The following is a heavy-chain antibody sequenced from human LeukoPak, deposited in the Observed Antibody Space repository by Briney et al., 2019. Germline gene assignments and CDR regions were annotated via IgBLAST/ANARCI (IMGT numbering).Heavy chain of an antibody. D-gene: IGHD3-16*01. CDR2: ISYDGSNK. J-gene: IGHJ4*02. V-gene: IGHV3-30*03. Sequence: PGGSLRLSCAASGFTFSSYGMHWVRQAPGKGLEWVAVISYDGSNKYYADSVKGRFTISRDNSKNTLYLQMNSLRAEDTAVYYCARPETEGEISGAWGYWGQGTLITVSS. CDR3: ARPETEGEISGAWGY. CDR1: GFTFSSYG.